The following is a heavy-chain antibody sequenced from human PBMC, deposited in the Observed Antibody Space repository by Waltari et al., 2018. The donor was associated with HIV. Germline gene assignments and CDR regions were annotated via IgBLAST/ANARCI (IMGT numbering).Heavy chain of an antibody. CDR1: GGSVSSNNW. Sequence: QVQLQESSQGLVKPSGSPSLTCDGSGGSVSSNNWWTWVRQSPGNGREWFGIVHHSGKTPYNPSLKIRVSMSVDKAKSEFSLKGTSVTGADTAVYLCARLKRLEGGQWAKEYFDLWGRGTLVAVSS. V-gene: IGHV4-4*02. CDR3: ARLKRLEGGQWAKEYFDL. J-gene: IGHJ2*01. CDR2: VHHSGKT. D-gene: IGHD6-19*01.